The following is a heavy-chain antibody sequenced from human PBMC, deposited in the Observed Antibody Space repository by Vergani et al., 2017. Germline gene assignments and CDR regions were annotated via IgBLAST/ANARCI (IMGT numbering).Heavy chain of an antibody. Sequence: QVQLVESGGGVVQPGRSLRLSCAASGFTFSGYAMHWVRQAPGKGLEWVALISYDGTNKYYADSVKGRFTISRDNSKDTLYLQMNSLRAEDTDVYYCARDRGGPLWFGGFYYWGQGTLVTVSS. CDR1: GFTFSGYA. CDR2: ISYDGTNK. V-gene: IGHV3-30*04. J-gene: IGHJ4*02. CDR3: ARDRGGPLWFGGFYY. D-gene: IGHD3-10*01.